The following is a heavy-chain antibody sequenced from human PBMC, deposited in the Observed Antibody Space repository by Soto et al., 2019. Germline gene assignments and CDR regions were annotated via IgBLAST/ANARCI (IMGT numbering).Heavy chain of an antibody. CDR2: INYRGRT. CDR1: GGSISSTESY. V-gene: IGHV4-31*03. CDR3: AKGGDRSQWFAP. J-gene: IGHJ5*02. D-gene: IGHD2-21*01. Sequence: PSETLSLTCSVSGGSISSTESYWSWIRQHPGKGPEWIAFINYRGRTSYNPSLRSRVNISVDTSKSQFSLSLTSVTAADTAVYFCAKGGDRSQWFAPWGQGVLVTVSS.